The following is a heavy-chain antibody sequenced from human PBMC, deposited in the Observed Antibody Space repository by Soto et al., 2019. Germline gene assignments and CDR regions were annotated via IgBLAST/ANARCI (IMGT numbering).Heavy chain of an antibody. Sequence: SETLSPTCRVSGAAINTYSWTWIRQPAGKGLEWIGRIYTSASINYNPSLKGRVTLSVDTSTNQVSLRLASVTAADTAIYYCARDREAGYNFYYGMDVWGQGTTVT. CDR3: ARDREAGYNFYYGMDV. CDR1: GAAINTYS. CDR2: IYTSASI. J-gene: IGHJ6*02. D-gene: IGHD6-19*01. V-gene: IGHV4-4*07.